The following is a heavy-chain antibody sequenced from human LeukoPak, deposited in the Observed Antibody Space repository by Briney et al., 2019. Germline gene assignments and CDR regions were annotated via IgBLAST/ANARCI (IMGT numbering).Heavy chain of an antibody. CDR1: GYTFTDYY. CDR3: ARDWDY. Sequence: ASVKVSCKASGYTFTDYYVHWVRQAPGQGLEWMGWITPDSGATNYAQKSQGRVTMTRDTSISTAYMELSRLSSDDTAMYYCARDWDYWGQGTLVTVSS. CDR2: ITPDSGAT. V-gene: IGHV1-2*02. J-gene: IGHJ4*02.